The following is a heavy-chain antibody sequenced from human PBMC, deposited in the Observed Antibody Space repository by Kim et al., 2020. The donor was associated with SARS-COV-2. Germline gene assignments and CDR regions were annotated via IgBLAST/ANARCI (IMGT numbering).Heavy chain of an antibody. D-gene: IGHD2-2*01. V-gene: IGHV3-15*01. CDR3: TTVSMR. J-gene: IGHJ4*02. Sequence: SEGGTAYLAAPVKGRFAISRDDSKNTLYLLMNSLRTDDSAVYYCTTVSMRWGQGTLVTVSS. CDR2: SEGGTA.